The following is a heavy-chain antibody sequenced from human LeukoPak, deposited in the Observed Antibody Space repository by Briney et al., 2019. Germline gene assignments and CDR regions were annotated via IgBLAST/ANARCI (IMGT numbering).Heavy chain of an antibody. J-gene: IGHJ4*02. Sequence: PSETLSLTCAVYGGSFGGYYWSWIRQPPGKGLEWIGEINHSGSTNYNPSLKSRVTISVDTSKTQFSLKLSSVTAADTAVYYCARGVYYYGSGSQRKIYFDYWGQGTLVTVSS. CDR1: GGSFGGYY. D-gene: IGHD3-10*01. V-gene: IGHV4-34*01. CDR2: INHSGST. CDR3: ARGVYYYGSGSQRKIYFDY.